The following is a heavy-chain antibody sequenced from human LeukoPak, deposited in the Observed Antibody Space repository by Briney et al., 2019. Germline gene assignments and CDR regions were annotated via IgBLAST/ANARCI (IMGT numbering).Heavy chain of an antibody. Sequence: QAGGSLRLSCAASGFTFSVSAMYWVRQASGKGLEWVGRIRSKVNSYATAYGASVKGRLTISRDDSTNTAYLQMNSLKTEDTAVYYCARRDDTGDYCDYWGQGTLVTVSS. CDR3: ARRDDTGDYCDY. CDR1: GFTFSVSA. CDR2: IRSKVNSYAT. D-gene: IGHD2-8*02. J-gene: IGHJ4*02. V-gene: IGHV3-73*01.